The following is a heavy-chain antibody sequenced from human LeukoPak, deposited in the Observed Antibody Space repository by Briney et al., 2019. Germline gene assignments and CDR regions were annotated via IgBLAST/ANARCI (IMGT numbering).Heavy chain of an antibody. J-gene: IGHJ6*03. CDR2: ISSSSSYI. Sequence: GGSLRLSCAASGFTFSSYSMNWVRQAPGKGLEWVSSISSSSSYIYYADSVKGRFTISRDNAKNSLYLQMNSLRAEDTAVYYCARECSGSGWEPMIRYYYYYYMDVWGKGTTVTISS. CDR1: GFTFSSYS. D-gene: IGHD6-19*01. CDR3: ARECSGSGWEPMIRYYYYYYMDV. V-gene: IGHV3-21*01.